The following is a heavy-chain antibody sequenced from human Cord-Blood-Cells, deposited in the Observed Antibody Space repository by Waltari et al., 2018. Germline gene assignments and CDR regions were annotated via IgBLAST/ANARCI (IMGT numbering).Heavy chain of an antibody. CDR2: INHSGST. J-gene: IGHJ4*02. V-gene: IGHV4-34*01. D-gene: IGHD3-22*01. CDR3: ARNYYDSSGSQYYFDY. CDR1: GGSFSGYY. Sequence: QVQLQQWGAGLLKPSETLSLTCAVYGGSFSGYYWSWIRQPPGKGLEWIGEINHSGSTHYNPSLKSRVTISVDTSKNQFSLKLSSVTAADTAVYYCARNYYDSSGSQYYFDYWGQGTLVTVSS.